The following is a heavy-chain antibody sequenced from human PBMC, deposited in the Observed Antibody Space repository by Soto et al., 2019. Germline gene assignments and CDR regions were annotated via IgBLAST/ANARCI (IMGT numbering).Heavy chain of an antibody. CDR1: GGSISSSSYY. CDR2: IYYSGST. CDR3: ASCSGSYCYYYYGMDV. V-gene: IGHV4-39*01. D-gene: IGHD1-26*01. Sequence: SETLSLTCTVSGGSISSSSYYWGWIRQPPGKGLEWIGSIYYSGSTYYNPSLKSRVTISVDTSKNQFSLKLSSVTAADTAVYYCASCSGSYCYYYYGMDVWGQGTTVTVSS. J-gene: IGHJ6*02.